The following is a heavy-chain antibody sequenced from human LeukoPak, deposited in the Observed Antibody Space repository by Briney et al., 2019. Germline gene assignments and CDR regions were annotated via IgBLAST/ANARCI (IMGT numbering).Heavy chain of an antibody. CDR2: ISAYNGNT. CDR3: ARGFVVVVAENWFDP. J-gene: IGHJ5*02. D-gene: IGHD2-15*01. Sequence: GASVKVSCKASGYTFTSYGISWVRQAPGQGLEWMGWISAYNGNTNYAQKLQGRVTMTTDTSTSTAYMELRSLRADDTAVYYCARGFVVVVAENWFDPWGQGTLVTVSS. CDR1: GYTFTSYG. V-gene: IGHV1-18*01.